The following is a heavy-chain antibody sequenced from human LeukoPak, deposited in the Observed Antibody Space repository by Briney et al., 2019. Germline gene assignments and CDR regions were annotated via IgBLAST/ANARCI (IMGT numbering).Heavy chain of an antibody. Sequence: SGGSLRLSCVASGFPFSSYWMTWVRQAPGKGLEWVSSISSSSSYIYYADSVKGRFTISRDNAKNSLYLQMNSLRAEDTAVYYCAREYSSGWSPIDAFDIWGQGTMVTVSS. CDR3: AREYSSGWSPIDAFDI. D-gene: IGHD6-19*01. CDR2: ISSSSSYI. V-gene: IGHV3-21*01. CDR1: GFPFSSYW. J-gene: IGHJ3*02.